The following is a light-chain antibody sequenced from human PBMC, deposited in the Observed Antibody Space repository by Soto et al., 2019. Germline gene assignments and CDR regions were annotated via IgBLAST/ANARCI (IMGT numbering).Light chain of an antibody. J-gene: IGKJ1*01. CDR3: QQYNKWPLT. Sequence: IVLTQFSATQTESLVESETLSCRASQSVSIDLAWYQQTPGQAPRLLIYGASTRATGIPVRFSGSASGTEFTLTISSLQSEDFTVYYCQQYNKWPLTFGQGTKVDIK. CDR1: QSVSID. V-gene: IGKV3-15*01. CDR2: GAS.